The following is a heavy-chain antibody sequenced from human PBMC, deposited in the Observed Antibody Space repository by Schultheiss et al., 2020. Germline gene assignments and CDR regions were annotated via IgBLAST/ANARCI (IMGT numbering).Heavy chain of an antibody. CDR3: ARDRWSWGAFDV. CDR1: GFTFSNAW. D-gene: IGHD1-26*01. J-gene: IGHJ3*01. V-gene: IGHV3-48*01. CDR2: ISSSSSSL. Sequence: GGSLRLSCAASGFTFSNAWMSWVRQAPGKGLEWVSYISSSSSSLYYADSVMGRFSISRDNAKNSLYLQMNSLRAEDTAIYYCARDRWSWGAFDVWGQGTMVTVSS.